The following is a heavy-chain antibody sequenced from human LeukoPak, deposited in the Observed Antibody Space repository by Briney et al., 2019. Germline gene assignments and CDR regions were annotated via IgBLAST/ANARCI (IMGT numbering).Heavy chain of an antibody. V-gene: IGHV3-30-3*01. D-gene: IGHD1-26*01. J-gene: IGHJ4*02. CDR2: VSYDGSNK. Sequence: GGSLRLSCAASGFTFSSYAMHWVRQAPGKGLEWVAVVSYDGSNKYYADSVKGRFTISRDNSKNTLYLQMNSLRAEDTAVYYCARAGVGAEGPRYYFDYWGQGTLVTVSS. CDR3: ARAGVGAEGPRYYFDY. CDR1: GFTFSSYA.